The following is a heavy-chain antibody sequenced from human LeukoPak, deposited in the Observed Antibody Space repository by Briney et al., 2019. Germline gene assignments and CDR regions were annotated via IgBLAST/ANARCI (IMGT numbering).Heavy chain of an antibody. CDR3: ARAEKAVTGTLDS. V-gene: IGHV4-59*11. Sequence: SETLSLTCTVSGDSISNHYWSWIRQSPGKELEWIGYMYNRGSTIYNPSLKSRVTISTDTSKNQFSLRLTSVTAADTAVYYCARAEKAVTGTLDSWGQGNLNTVSS. CDR1: GDSISNHY. D-gene: IGHD6-19*01. J-gene: IGHJ4*02. CDR2: MYNRGST.